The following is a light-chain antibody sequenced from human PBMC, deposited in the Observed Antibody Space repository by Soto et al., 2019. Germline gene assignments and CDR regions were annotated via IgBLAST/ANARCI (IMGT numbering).Light chain of an antibody. CDR2: EVN. J-gene: IGLJ1*01. CDR1: SSDVGGYTY. Sequence: QSVLIQPASVSGSPRQSITISCTGASSDVGGYTYVSWYQQHPGKAPKLIIYEVNNRPSGVSHRFSGSKSGNTASLTISGLQAEDEADYYCSSYTSSSTLYVFGTGTKLTVL. CDR3: SSYTSSSTLYV. V-gene: IGLV2-14*01.